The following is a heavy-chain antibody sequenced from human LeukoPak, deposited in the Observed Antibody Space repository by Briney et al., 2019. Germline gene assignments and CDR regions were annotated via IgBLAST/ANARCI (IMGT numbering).Heavy chain of an antibody. V-gene: IGHV3-30*18. CDR1: GFTFSSYG. Sequence: PGRSLRLSCAVSGFTFSSYGMHWLRQAPGKGLEWVAVISYDGSNKYYADSVKGRFTISRDNSKNTLYLQMNSLRAEDTAVYYCAKANPQRYSYDPYYFDYWGQGTLVTVSS. D-gene: IGHD5-18*01. J-gene: IGHJ4*02. CDR3: AKANPQRYSYDPYYFDY. CDR2: ISYDGSNK.